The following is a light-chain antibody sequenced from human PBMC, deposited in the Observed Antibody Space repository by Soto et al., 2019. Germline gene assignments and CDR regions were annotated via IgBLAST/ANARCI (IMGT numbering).Light chain of an antibody. CDR1: QSVSSY. CDR3: QQRSSWIT. Sequence: QSPATLSLSPGERATLSCWASQSVSSYLAWYQHKPGQAPRLLIYDASNRATGIPARFSGSGSATDFTLTISSLEPEDFAVYYCQQRSSWITFGQGTRLEIK. CDR2: DAS. J-gene: IGKJ5*01. V-gene: IGKV3-11*01.